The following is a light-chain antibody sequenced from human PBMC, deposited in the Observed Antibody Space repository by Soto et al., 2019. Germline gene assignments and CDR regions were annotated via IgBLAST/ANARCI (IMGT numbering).Light chain of an antibody. V-gene: IGLV2-18*02. Sequence: QSVLTQPPSVSGSPGQSVAISCTGTSSDVGSYNRVSWYQQPPGAAPKLMFYEVSNRPSGVPDRFSGSKSGNTASLTISGLQAEDEADYYCNSYTGSSTYVFGTGTKLTVL. J-gene: IGLJ1*01. CDR1: SSDVGSYNR. CDR2: EVS. CDR3: NSYTGSSTYV.